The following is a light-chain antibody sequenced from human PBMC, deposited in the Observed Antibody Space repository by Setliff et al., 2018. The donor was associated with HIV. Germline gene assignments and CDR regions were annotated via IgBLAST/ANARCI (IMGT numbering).Light chain of an antibody. CDR2: DVS. CDR1: SSDVGGYNS. J-gene: IGLJ1*01. V-gene: IGLV2-18*02. CDR3: SSYTCANTWV. Sequence: QSALTQPPSVSGSPGQSVTISCTGTSSDVGGYNSVSWYQQSPGTAPKLMISDVSTRPSGVPDRFSGSKSGNTASLTISRLRAEDEADYYCSSYTCANTWVFGTGTKATVL.